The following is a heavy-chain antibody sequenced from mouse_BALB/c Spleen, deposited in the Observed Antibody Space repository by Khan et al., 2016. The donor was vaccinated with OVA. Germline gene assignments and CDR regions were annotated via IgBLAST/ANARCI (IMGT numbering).Heavy chain of an antibody. Sequence: EVELVESGGDLVKPGGSLKLSCAASGFTFSSYGMSWVRQTPDKRLEWVATISSSGSYTYYPDSVKGRFTISRDNVKNTLYLQMSSLKSEDTAMYYCASHLTGSFAYWGQGTLVTVSA. CDR2: ISSSGSYT. V-gene: IGHV5-6*01. CDR1: GFTFSSYG. CDR3: ASHLTGSFAY. J-gene: IGHJ3*01. D-gene: IGHD4-1*01.